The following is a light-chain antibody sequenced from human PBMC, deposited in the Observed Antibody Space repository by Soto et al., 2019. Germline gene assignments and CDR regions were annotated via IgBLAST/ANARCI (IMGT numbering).Light chain of an antibody. CDR2: EVS. CDR3: SSFTTSSSYV. J-gene: IGLJ1*01. CDR1: SNDVGGYNF. V-gene: IGLV2-14*01. Sequence: QSALTQPPSVSGSPGQSVTISCTGTSNDVGGYNFVSWYQQHPGKAPRLMIYEVSKRPSGVSHRFSASKSGNTASLTISGLQAEDEADYYCSSFTTSSSYVFGTGTKLTVL.